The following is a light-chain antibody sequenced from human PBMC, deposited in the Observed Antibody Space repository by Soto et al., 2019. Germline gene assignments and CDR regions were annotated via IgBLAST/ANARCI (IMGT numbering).Light chain of an antibody. CDR1: SSDVAAYDF. Sequence: QSALTQPPSASGSPGQSVTISCTGTSSDVAAYDFVSWYQQHPGKAPKLMIYEVSKRPSGAPDRFSGSKSGDTASLTVSGLQADDEADYYCSSYAGSNNFVFGTGTKVTV. V-gene: IGLV2-8*01. CDR2: EVS. CDR3: SSYAGSNNFV. J-gene: IGLJ1*01.